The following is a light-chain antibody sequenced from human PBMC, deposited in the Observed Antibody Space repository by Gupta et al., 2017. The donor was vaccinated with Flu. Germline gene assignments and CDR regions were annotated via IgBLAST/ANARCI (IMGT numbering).Light chain of an antibody. CDR1: RNDVGSSNR. CDR3: ASHAGRVTWV. Sequence: QSAPTQPRSVSGSPGQSVTISCSGTRNDVGSSNRVSWYQQRPGEPPSLIVYDVTGRPAGVPDRFSGSKAGNTASLTISGLQDDEEADYYCASHAGRVTWVFGTGTTVTVL. V-gene: IGLV2-11*01. J-gene: IGLJ1*01. CDR2: DVT.